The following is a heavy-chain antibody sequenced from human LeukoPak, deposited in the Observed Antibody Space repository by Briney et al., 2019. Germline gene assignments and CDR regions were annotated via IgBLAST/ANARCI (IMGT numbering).Heavy chain of an antibody. CDR1: GYTFTSYG. D-gene: IGHD2-15*01. V-gene: IGHV1-18*01. CDR3: ARVRALGYCSGGSCYALDY. Sequence: ASVKVSCRASGYTFTSYGISWVRQAPGQGLEWMGWISAYNGNTNYAQKLQGRVTMSTDTSTSTAYMELRSLRSDDTAVYYCARVRALGYCSGGSCYALDYWGQGTLVTVFS. CDR2: ISAYNGNT. J-gene: IGHJ4*02.